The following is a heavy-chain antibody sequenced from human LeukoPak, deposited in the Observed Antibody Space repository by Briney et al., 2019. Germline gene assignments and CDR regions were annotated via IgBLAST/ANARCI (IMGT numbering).Heavy chain of an antibody. J-gene: IGHJ4*02. CDR1: GFTFSSYS. CDR2: ISSSSSYI. D-gene: IGHD2-15*01. V-gene: IGHV3-21*04. Sequence: GGSLRLSCAASGFTFSSYSMNWVRQAPGKGLEWVSSISSSSSYIYYADSVKGRFTISRDNAKNSLYLQMNSLRAEDTAVYYCAKSPPRYCSGGSCYSGWGQGTLVTVSS. CDR3: AKSPPRYCSGGSCYSG.